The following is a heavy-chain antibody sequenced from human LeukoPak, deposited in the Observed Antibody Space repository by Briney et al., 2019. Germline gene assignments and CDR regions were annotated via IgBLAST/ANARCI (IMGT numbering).Heavy chain of an antibody. CDR1: GFTFSNHW. CDR2: IKQDGSEK. J-gene: IGHJ4*02. D-gene: IGHD3-10*01. CDR3: AKDIHYFQSDY. Sequence: GGSLRLSCAASGFTFSNHWMIWVRQAPGKGLEWAASIKQDGSEKQYVGSVRGRFTISRDNANNLLDLQMNSLAAEDTAVYYSAKDIHYFQSDYWGQGTLVTVSS. V-gene: IGHV3-7*01.